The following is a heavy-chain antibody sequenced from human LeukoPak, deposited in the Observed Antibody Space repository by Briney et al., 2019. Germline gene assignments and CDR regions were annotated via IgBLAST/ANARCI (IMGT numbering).Heavy chain of an antibody. Sequence: GGSLRLSCAASGFTFSSYAMSWVRQAPGKGLEWVSGISGSGGSTYYADSVKGRFTISRDNSKNTLSLQMNSLRAEDTAVYYCANRGRYYFDFWGQGTLVTVSS. CDR3: ANRGRYYFDF. CDR1: GFTFSSYA. J-gene: IGHJ4*02. CDR2: ISGSGGST. D-gene: IGHD3-10*01. V-gene: IGHV3-23*01.